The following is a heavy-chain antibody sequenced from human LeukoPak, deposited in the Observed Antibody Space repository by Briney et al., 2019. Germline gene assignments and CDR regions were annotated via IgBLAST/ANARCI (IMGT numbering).Heavy chain of an antibody. D-gene: IGHD2-2*02. CDR1: GGSISSGSYY. J-gene: IGHJ5*02. V-gene: IGHV4-61*02. Sequence: SQTLSLTCTVSGGSISSGSYYWSWIRQPAGKRLEWIGRIYTSGSTNYNPSLKSRVTISVDTSKNQFSLKLSSVTAADTAVYYCAREGGRSVVVPAAITWFDPWGQGTLVTVSS. CDR3: AREGGRSVVVPAAITWFDP. CDR2: IYTSGST.